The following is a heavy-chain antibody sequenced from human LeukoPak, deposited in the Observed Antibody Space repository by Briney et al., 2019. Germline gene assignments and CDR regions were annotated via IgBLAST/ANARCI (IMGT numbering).Heavy chain of an antibody. CDR3: ARESGAFSPFGF. CDR2: VHLSGAS. J-gene: IGHJ4*02. D-gene: IGHD1-26*01. V-gene: IGHV4-4*02. CDR1: GGSILSTNW. Sequence: PSETLSLTCAVSGGSILSTNWWSWVLQPPGKGLEWIGEVHLSGASNYNPSLKSRVSMSIDKSRNHLSLELTSVTAADTAIYYCARESGAFSPFGFWGQGTLVTVSS.